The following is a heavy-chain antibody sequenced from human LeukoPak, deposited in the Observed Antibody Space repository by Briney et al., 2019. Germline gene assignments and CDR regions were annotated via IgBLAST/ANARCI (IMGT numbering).Heavy chain of an antibody. CDR1: GFIFGGYA. J-gene: IGHJ4*02. CDR3: ARGFNDFWSGSQLEY. Sequence: GSLRLSCAASGFIFGGYAMHWVRPAPGKGLQWLAVISYGGGKTYYADSVEGRFTISRDNSKSTVYLEINSLRSEDTAIYYCARGFNDFWSGSQLEYWGQGTLVTVSS. CDR2: ISYGGGKT. D-gene: IGHD3-3*01. V-gene: IGHV3-30-3*01.